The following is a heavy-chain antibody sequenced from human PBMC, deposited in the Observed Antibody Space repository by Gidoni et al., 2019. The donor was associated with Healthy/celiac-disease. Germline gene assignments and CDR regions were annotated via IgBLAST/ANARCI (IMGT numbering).Heavy chain of an antibody. D-gene: IGHD6-19*01. J-gene: IGHJ5*02. CDR2: ISYAGSNK. Sequence: QVQLVESGGGVVQPGRSLRLSCAASGFTFSSYAMHWVRQAPGKGLEWVAVISYAGSNKYYADSVKGRFTISRDNSKNTLYLQMNSLRAEDTAVYYCARDGVLSGWDPGWFDPWGQGTLVTVSS. CDR1: GFTFSSYA. V-gene: IGHV3-30-3*01. CDR3: ARDGVLSGWDPGWFDP.